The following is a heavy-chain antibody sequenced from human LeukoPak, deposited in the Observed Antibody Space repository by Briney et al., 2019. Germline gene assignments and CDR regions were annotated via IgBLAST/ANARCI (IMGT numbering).Heavy chain of an antibody. V-gene: IGHV1-8*01. CDR3: AREVLAVAGTSDDY. CDR2: MNPNSGNT. Sequence: ASVKVSCKASGYTFTSYDINWVRQATGQGLKWMGWMNPNSGNTGYAQKFQGRVTMTRNTSISTAYMELSSLRSEDTAVYYCAREVLAVAGTSDDYWGQGTLVTVSS. D-gene: IGHD6-19*01. J-gene: IGHJ4*02. CDR1: GYTFTSYD.